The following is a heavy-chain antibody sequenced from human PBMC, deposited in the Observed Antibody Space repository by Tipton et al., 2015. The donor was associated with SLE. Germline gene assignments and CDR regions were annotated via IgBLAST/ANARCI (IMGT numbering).Heavy chain of an antibody. D-gene: IGHD3-3*01. CDR3: ARGQTLFGP. Sequence: SLRLSCAASGFTFGSYWMSWLRQAPGKGLEWVANIKQDGSEKYYVDSVKGRFTISRDNAKNSLYLQMNSLRAEDTAVYYCARGQTLFGPWGQGTLVTVSS. J-gene: IGHJ5*02. CDR1: GFTFGSYW. CDR2: IKQDGSEK. V-gene: IGHV3-7*01.